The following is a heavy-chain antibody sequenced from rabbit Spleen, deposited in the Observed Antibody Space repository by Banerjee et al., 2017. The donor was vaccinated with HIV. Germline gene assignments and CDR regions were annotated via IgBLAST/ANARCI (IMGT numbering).Heavy chain of an antibody. V-gene: IGHV1S40*01. J-gene: IGHJ6*01. CDR1: GVSFNFNNY. CDR2: VDVGSSGFT. Sequence: VESGGDLVKPGASLTLTCTASGVSFNFNNYMCWVRQAPGKGLEWIACVDVGSSGFTYYASWAKGRFTISKTSSTTVTLQMTSLTAADTATYFCARDAASSFSSYGMDLWGQGTLVTV. CDR3: ARDAASSFSSYGMDL. D-gene: IGHD8-1*01.